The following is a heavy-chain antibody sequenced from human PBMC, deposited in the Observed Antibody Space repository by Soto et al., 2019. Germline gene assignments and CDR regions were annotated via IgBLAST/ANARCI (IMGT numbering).Heavy chain of an antibody. D-gene: IGHD6-19*01. V-gene: IGHV4-30-2*01. Sequence: SVTLYLTCNMSGDSYSISTYSWSWIRQPPGKALQWIGFIFQSGVTSYNPSLASRVSISLDRSNNQCSLKLKSVTAADTAVYFCAGMPYTSGLRFDPWGPGTLVTV. J-gene: IGHJ5*02. CDR1: GDSYSISTYS. CDR2: IFQSGVT. CDR3: AGMPYTSGLRFDP.